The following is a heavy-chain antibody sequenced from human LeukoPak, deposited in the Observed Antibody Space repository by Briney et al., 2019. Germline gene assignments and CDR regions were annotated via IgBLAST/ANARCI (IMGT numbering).Heavy chain of an antibody. V-gene: IGHV4-34*01. CDR2: ISHSGST. Sequence: SETLSLTCAVYGGSFSGYYWTWIRQPPGKGLEWIGEISHSGSTTYNPSLKSRVTIIVDTSKNQFSLNLSSVTAADTAVYYWASGSEVLLWFGLNDAFDIWGQGTMVTVSS. D-gene: IGHD3-10*01. CDR3: ASGSEVLLWFGLNDAFDI. J-gene: IGHJ3*02. CDR1: GGSFSGYY.